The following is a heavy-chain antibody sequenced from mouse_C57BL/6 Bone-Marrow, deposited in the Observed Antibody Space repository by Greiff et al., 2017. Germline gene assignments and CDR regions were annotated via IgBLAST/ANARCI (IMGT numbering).Heavy chain of an antibody. J-gene: IGHJ3*01. CDR2: IWWDDDK. CDR3: ARAPDSSGYAWFAY. CDR1: GFSLSTFGMG. Sequence: QVTLKVSGPGILQPSQTLSLTCSFSGFSLSTFGMGVGWIRQPSGKGLEWLAHIWWDDDKYYNPALKSRLTISKDTSKNQVFLKIANVDTADTATYYCARAPDSSGYAWFAYWGQGTLVTVSA. V-gene: IGHV8-8*01. D-gene: IGHD3-2*02.